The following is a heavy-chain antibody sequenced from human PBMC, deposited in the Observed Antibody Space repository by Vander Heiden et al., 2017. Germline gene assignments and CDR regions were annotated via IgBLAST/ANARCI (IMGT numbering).Heavy chain of an antibody. CDR3: AREVGAIVYDAFDI. CDR2: ISSSSSTI. D-gene: IGHD1-26*01. V-gene: IGHV3-48*01. J-gene: IGHJ3*02. Sequence: EVQLVESGGGLVQPGGSLRLSGEASGFTFSSYSMNWVRQAPGKGLEWVSYISSSSSTIYYADSVKGRFTISRDNAKNSLYLQMNSLRAEDTAVYYCAREVGAIVYDAFDIWGQGTMVTVSS. CDR1: GFTFSSYS.